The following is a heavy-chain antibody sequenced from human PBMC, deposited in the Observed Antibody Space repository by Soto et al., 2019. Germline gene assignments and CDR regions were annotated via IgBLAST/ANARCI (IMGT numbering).Heavy chain of an antibody. Sequence: QVQLQESGPGLVKPSETLSLTCTVSGGSITNYYCSWFRQPPGKGLEWIGYISYSGASAYNLSLKRRVTMSMDTSKTQFPLMLESVTATDTAVFYCARHGYGSLHGLVDVWGQGTTVIVSS. CDR2: ISYSGAS. V-gene: IGHV4-59*08. J-gene: IGHJ6*02. CDR3: ARHGYGSLHGLVDV. CDR1: GGSITNYY. D-gene: IGHD1-26*01.